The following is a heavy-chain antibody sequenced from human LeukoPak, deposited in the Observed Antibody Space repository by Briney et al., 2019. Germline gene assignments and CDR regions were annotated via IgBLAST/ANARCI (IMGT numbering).Heavy chain of an antibody. J-gene: IGHJ4*02. Sequence: SETLSLTCAVYGGSLSEYWWGWLRQPPGKALEWIGDIDQNGRATSNPSLRSRVALSVDTSKTQFSLKVNSVTAADTAVYYCCLWMKNVDYWGQGTLVSDCS. CDR3: CLWMKNVDY. V-gene: IGHV4-34*01. CDR2: IDQNGRA. CDR1: GGSLSEYW. D-gene: IGHD5-12*01.